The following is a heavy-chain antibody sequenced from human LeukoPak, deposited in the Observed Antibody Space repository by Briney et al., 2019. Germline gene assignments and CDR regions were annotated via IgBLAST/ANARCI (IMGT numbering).Heavy chain of an antibody. CDR3: AREGGSYLFGYFDY. Sequence: GRSLRLSCAASGFTFSTSGMHWVRQAPGKGLEWVAVIWFDGSNEYYADSVKGRFTISRDNSKNTVYLQTNSLSAEDTAVYYCAREGGSYLFGYFDYWGQGTLVTVSS. D-gene: IGHD3-16*01. V-gene: IGHV3-33*01. J-gene: IGHJ4*02. CDR2: IWFDGSNE. CDR1: GFTFSTSG.